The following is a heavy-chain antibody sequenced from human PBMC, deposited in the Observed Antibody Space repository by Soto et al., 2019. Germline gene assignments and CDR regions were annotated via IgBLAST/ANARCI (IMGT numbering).Heavy chain of an antibody. D-gene: IGHD6-19*01. Sequence: QVQLVQSGAEVKKPGASVKVSCKASGYTFTNYYMHWVQQAPGQGLEWMGIINPSGASTTYAQMLQGRVTMTSDTSTSTVYMELSSLRSEDTAVYYCARSVGVAGSSGYYFDYWGQGTLVTVSS. CDR2: INPSGAST. J-gene: IGHJ4*02. CDR1: GYTFTNYY. V-gene: IGHV1-46*01. CDR3: ARSVGVAGSSGYYFDY.